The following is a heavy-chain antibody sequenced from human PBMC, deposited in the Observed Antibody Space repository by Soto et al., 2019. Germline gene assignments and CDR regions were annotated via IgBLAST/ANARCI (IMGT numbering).Heavy chain of an antibody. CDR3: ARVRQYSSSWFDY. D-gene: IGHD6-13*01. V-gene: IGHV1-69*13. CDR2: IIPIFGTA. J-gene: IGHJ4*02. Sequence: SVKVSCKASGGTFSSYAISWVRQAPGQGLEWMGGIIPIFGTANYAQKFQGRVTITADESTSTAYMELSSLRSEDTAVYYCARVRQYSSSWFDYWGQGTLVTVSS. CDR1: GGTFSSYA.